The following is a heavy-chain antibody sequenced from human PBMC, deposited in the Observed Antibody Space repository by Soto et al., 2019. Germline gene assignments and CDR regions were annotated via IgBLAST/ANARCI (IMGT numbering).Heavy chain of an antibody. J-gene: IGHJ3*02. D-gene: IGHD2-15*01. V-gene: IGHV4-31*03. CDR2: IYYSGST. Sequence: QVQLQESGPGLVKPSQTLSLTCTVSGGSISSGGYYWSWIRQHPGKGLEWIGYIYYSGSTYYNPSLKSRVTYSVETPTNQFSLKLGSVTAADTAVYYCASAGYCSGGSCYSGLYPAFDIWGQGTTVTVSS. CDR1: GGSISSGGYY. CDR3: ASAGYCSGGSCYSGLYPAFDI.